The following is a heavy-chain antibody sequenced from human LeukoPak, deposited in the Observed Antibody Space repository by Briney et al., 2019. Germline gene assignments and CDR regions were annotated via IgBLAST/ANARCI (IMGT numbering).Heavy chain of an antibody. CDR3: ARDFIAARPYYYYGMDV. J-gene: IGHJ6*02. V-gene: IGHV7-4-1*02. CDR1: GYTFTSYA. Sequence: GASVKVSCKASGYTFTSYAMNWVRQAPGQGLEWMGWINTNTGNPTYAQGFTGRFVFSLDTSVSTAYPQISSLKAEDTAVYYCARDFIAARPYYYYGMDVWGQGTTVTVSS. CDR2: INTNTGNP. D-gene: IGHD6-6*01.